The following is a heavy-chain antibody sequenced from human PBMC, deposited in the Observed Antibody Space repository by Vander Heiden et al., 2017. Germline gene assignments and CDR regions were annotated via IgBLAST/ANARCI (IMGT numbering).Heavy chain of an antibody. J-gene: IGHJ2*01. V-gene: IGHV1-69*01. CDR2: IIPIFGTA. CDR3: ARVSCGGDCYLGYWYFDL. Sequence: QVQLVQSGAEVKKPGSSVKVSCKASGGTFSSYAISWVRQAPGQGLEWMGGIIPIFGTANYAQKFQGRVTITADESTSTAYMELSSLRSEETAVYYCARVSCGGDCYLGYWYFDLWGRGTLVTVSS. D-gene: IGHD2-21*02. CDR1: GGTFSSYA.